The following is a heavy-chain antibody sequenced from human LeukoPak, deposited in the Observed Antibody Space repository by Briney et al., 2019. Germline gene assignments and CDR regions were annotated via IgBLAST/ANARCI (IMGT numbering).Heavy chain of an antibody. CDR2: IYYSGST. Sequence: TSQTLSLTCTVSGGSISSGGYYRSWIRQHPGKGLEWIGYIYYSGSTYYNPSLKSRVTISVDTSKNQFSLKLSSVTAADTAVYYCARADYDILTGQTYNWFDPWGQGTLVTVSS. D-gene: IGHD3-9*01. J-gene: IGHJ5*02. V-gene: IGHV4-31*03. CDR3: ARADYDILTGQTYNWFDP. CDR1: GGSISSGGYY.